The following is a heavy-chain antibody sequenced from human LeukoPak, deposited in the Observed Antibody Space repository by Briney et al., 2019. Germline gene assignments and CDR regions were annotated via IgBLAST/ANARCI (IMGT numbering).Heavy chain of an antibody. D-gene: IGHD4-11*01. J-gene: IGHJ4*02. Sequence: GGSVKVSCKASVYTFTRYYMHCVRQAPGQGLEWMGVINPIGGRTNTAQRFQGRVTLSRHTYTRPVYMELRSLRSEDTAEYYCARDDSREVTVFNWGQGTLITVSS. CDR3: ARDDSREVTVFN. V-gene: IGHV1-46*01. CDR2: INPIGGRT. CDR1: VYTFTRYY.